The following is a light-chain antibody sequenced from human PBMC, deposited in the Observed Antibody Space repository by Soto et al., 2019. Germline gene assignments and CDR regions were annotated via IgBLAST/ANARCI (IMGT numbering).Light chain of an antibody. CDR3: QQRNDWQVT. J-gene: IGKJ5*01. Sequence: EIVLKQSPVTLCLSPGERAALSYRASQTVDNYLAWYQQKPGQAPRLLIYDVSNRATGIPARFSGSGSGTDFTLTISSLEPGDFAVYYCQQRNDWQVTFGQGTRLEIK. CDR2: DVS. CDR1: QTVDNY. V-gene: IGKV3-11*01.